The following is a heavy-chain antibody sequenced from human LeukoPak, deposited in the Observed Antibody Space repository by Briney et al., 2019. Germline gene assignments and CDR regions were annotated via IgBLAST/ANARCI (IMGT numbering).Heavy chain of an antibody. D-gene: IGHD6-25*01. CDR3: ARQSTIAAARIDP. CDR1: GGSVSSGSYY. Sequence: PSETLSLTCTVSGGSVSSGSYYWSWIRQPPGKGLEWIGYIYYSGSAYYSPSLKSRVTVSIDTSKNQFSLKLNSVTAADTAVYYCARQSTIAAARIDPWGQGTLVTVSS. V-gene: IGHV4-61*01. J-gene: IGHJ5*02. CDR2: IYYSGSA.